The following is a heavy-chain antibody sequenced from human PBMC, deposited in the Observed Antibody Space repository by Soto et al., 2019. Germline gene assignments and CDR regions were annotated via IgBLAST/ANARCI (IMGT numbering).Heavy chain of an antibody. CDR3: ARGGITTAWNYYYYGMDV. J-gene: IGHJ6*02. CDR2: IIPTGST. CDR1: GASVSGEY. Sequence: SETLSLTCAVSGASVSGEYWSWIRLPPGKGLEWVGEIIPTGSTTYNPSLKSRLSISLDTSKNHFYLNLSSVSVADTAVYYCARGGITTAWNYYYYGMDVWGQGTTVTVSS. V-gene: IGHV4-34*01. D-gene: IGHD4-17*01.